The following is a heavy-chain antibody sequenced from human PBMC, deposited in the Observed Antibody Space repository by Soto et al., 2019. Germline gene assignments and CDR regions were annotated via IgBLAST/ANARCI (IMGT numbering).Heavy chain of an antibody. CDR1: VDSISTYY. Sequence: SEPLSLTCTGSVDSISTYYWSWIRRPAGKGLEWIGRIDASGNTNYNPSLKSRVTMSADTSKKQFSLKLTSVTAADTAVYYCARYSNNWFQTEGMDVWGQGTTVTVSS. D-gene: IGHD1-20*01. CDR2: IDASGNT. CDR3: ARYSNNWFQTEGMDV. V-gene: IGHV4-4*07. J-gene: IGHJ6*02.